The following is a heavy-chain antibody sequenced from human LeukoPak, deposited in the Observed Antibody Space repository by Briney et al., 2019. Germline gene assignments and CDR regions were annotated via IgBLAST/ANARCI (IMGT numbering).Heavy chain of an antibody. J-gene: IGHJ4*02. D-gene: IGHD6-13*01. CDR1: GFTFSSYS. CDR3: ARDPLGYSSSWYLGS. V-gene: IGHV3-21*01. Sequence: PGGSLRLSCAASGFTFSSYSMNWVRQAPGKGLEWVSSISSSSSYIYYADSVKGRFTISRDNAKNSLYLQMNSLRAEDTAVYYCARDPLGYSSSWYLGSGGQGTLVTVSS. CDR2: ISSSSSYI.